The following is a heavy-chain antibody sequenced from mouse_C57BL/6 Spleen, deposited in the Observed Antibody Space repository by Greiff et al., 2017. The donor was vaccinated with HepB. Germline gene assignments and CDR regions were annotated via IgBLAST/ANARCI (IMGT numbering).Heavy chain of an antibody. CDR3: ATSYDYDGAWFAY. J-gene: IGHJ3*01. CDR2: IYWDDDK. V-gene: IGHV8-12*01. D-gene: IGHD2-4*01. Sequence: QVTLKVSGPGILQSSQTLSLTCSFSGFSLSTSGMGVSWIRQPSGKGLEWLAHIYWDDDKRYNPSLKSRLTISKDTSRNQVFLKITSVDTADTATYYCATSYDYDGAWFAYWGQGTLVTVSA. CDR1: GFSLSTSGMG.